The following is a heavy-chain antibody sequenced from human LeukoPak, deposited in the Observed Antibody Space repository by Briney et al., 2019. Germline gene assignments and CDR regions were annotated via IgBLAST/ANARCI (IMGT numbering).Heavy chain of an antibody. CDR1: GFTFSSYG. CDR2: IRYDGSNK. CDR3: AKDTVKVTTIRRVPHYMDV. D-gene: IGHD5-12*01. Sequence: PGGSLRLSWAASGFTFSSYGMHWVRQAPGKGLEWVAFIRYDGSNKYYADSVRGRFIISRDNSKNTLYLQMNSLRAEDTAVYYCAKDTVKVTTIRRVPHYMDVWGKGTTVTISS. J-gene: IGHJ6*03. V-gene: IGHV3-30*02.